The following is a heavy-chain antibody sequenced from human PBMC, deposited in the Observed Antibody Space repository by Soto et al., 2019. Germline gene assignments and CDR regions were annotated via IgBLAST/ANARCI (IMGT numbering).Heavy chain of an antibody. CDR1: GGSISSGGYS. D-gene: IGHD5-12*01. V-gene: IGHV4-30-2*01. J-gene: IGHJ6*02. Sequence: TSETLSLTCAVSGGSISSGGYSWSWIRQPPGKGLEWIGYINHSGSTNYNPSLKSRVTISVDTSKNQFSLKLSSVTAADTAVYYCARIRRGYRIYGMDVWGQGTTVTVSS. CDR2: INHSGST. CDR3: ARIRRGYRIYGMDV.